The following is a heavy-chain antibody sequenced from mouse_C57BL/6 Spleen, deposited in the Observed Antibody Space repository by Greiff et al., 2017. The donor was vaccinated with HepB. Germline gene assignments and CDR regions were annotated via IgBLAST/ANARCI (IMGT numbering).Heavy chain of an antibody. D-gene: IGHD1-1*01. CDR1: GFTFSSYT. CDR3: AREGTVVATPFDY. Sequence: EVMLVESGGGLVKPGGSLKLSCAASGFTFSSYTMSWVRQTPEKRLEWVATISGGGGNTYYPDSVKGRFTISRDNAKNTLYLQMSSLSSEDTALYYCAREGTVVATPFDYWGQGTTLTVSS. J-gene: IGHJ2*01. V-gene: IGHV5-9*01. CDR2: ISGGGGNT.